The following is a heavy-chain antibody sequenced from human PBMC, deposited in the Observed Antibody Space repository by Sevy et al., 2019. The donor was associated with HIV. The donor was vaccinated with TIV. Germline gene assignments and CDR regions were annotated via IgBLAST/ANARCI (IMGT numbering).Heavy chain of an antibody. Sequence: GGSLRLSCAASGFTFDDYAMHWVRQAPGKGLEWVSLISWDGGSTYYADSVKGRFTISRDNSKNSLYLQMNSLRAEDTALYYCAKDIHPFGSGSGSCFDYWGQGTLVTVSS. CDR1: GFTFDDYA. D-gene: IGHD3-10*01. CDR3: AKDIHPFGSGSGSCFDY. V-gene: IGHV3-43D*04. CDR2: ISWDGGST. J-gene: IGHJ4*02.